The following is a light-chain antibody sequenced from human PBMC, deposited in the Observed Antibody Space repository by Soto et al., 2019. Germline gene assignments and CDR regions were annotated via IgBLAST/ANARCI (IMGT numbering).Light chain of an antibody. CDR2: DAS. CDR1: QTIDNT. CDR3: QHSTYWLYP. J-gene: IGKJ2*01. V-gene: IGKV3-15*01. Sequence: SLAALSLSKRERPTLSCRASQTIDNTLAWYQRKPGQASRLLIYDASTRATGVPARFSGSGSGTDFTLTISSRQSEDFAVYYCQHSTYWLYPFGQ.